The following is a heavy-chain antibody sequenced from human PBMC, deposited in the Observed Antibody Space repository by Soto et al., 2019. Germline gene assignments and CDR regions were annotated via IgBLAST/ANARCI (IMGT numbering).Heavy chain of an antibody. CDR3: ARGGRIAARLTAPWVYFDY. V-gene: IGHV4-4*02. CDR2: IYHSGST. CDR1: GGSISSNNW. D-gene: IGHD6-6*01. Sequence: SETLSLTCAVSGGSISSNNWWNWVRQPPGKGLEWIGEIYHSGSTNYNPSLKSRVTISVDTSKNQFSLKLSSVTAADTAVYYCARGGRIAARLTAPWVYFDYWGQGTLVTVSS. J-gene: IGHJ4*02.